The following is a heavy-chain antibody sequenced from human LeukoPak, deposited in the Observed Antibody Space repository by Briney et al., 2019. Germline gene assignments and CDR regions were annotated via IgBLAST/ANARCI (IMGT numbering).Heavy chain of an antibody. D-gene: IGHD6-19*01. J-gene: IGHJ4*02. CDR3: ARESLAGTWPSDY. V-gene: IGHV1-69*13. CDR2: VVPIFGKS. Sequence: SVKVSCKASGGTFTTFAISWMRQAPGQGLQWMGAVVPIFGKSHYAQKLQGRLTITADESTNTAFMELARLTADDTAVYYCARESLAGTWPSDYWGQGTLVTVSS. CDR1: GGTFTTFA.